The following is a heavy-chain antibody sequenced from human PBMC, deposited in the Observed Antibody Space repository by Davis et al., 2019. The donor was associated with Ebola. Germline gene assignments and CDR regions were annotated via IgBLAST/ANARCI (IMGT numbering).Heavy chain of an antibody. CDR1: GFTFTSYE. CDR2: ISSSGSTI. CDR3: ANQYDVAGVFDY. D-gene: IGHD3-3*01. J-gene: IGHJ4*02. Sequence: GGSLRLSCAASGFTFTSYEMNWVRPAPGKGLEWVSYISSSGSTIYYADSVKGRFTISRDNSKNTLYLQMNSLRAEDTAVYYCANQYDVAGVFDYWGQGTLVTVSS. V-gene: IGHV3-48*03.